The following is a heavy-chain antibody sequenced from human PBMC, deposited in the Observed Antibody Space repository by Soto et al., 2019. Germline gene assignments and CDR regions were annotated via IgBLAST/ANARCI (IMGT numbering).Heavy chain of an antibody. V-gene: IGHV4-39*01. Sequence: SETLSLTCTVSGGSISSSSYYWGWIRQPPGKGLEWIGSIYYSGSTYYNPSLKSRVTISVDTSKNQFSLKLSSVTAADTAVYYCASAHDYGDLMRGFDYWGQGTLVTVSS. CDR3: ASAHDYGDLMRGFDY. D-gene: IGHD4-17*01. CDR2: IYYSGST. CDR1: GGSISSSSYY. J-gene: IGHJ4*02.